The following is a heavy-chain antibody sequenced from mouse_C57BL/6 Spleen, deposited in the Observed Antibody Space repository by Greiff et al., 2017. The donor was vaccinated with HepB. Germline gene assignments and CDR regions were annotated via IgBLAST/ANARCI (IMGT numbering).Heavy chain of an antibody. CDR2: ISNGGGST. CDR3: ARHGYYDYCYAMDY. D-gene: IGHD2-4*01. V-gene: IGHV5-12*01. CDR1: GFTFSDYY. J-gene: IGHJ4*01. Sequence: EVKLVESGGGLVQPGGSLKLSCAASGFTFSDYYMYWVRQTPEKRLEWVAYISNGGGSTYYPDTVKGRFTISRDNAKNTLYLQMSRLKSEDTAMYYCARHGYYDYCYAMDYWGQGTSVTVSS.